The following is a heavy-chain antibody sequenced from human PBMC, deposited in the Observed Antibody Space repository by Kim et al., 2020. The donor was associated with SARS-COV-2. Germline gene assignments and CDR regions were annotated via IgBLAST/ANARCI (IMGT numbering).Heavy chain of an antibody. V-gene: IGHV5-51*01. D-gene: IGHD3-22*01. CDR1: GYSFTSYW. CDR2: IYPGDSDT. Sequence: GESLKISCKGSGYSFTSYWIGWVRQMPGKGLEWMGIIYPGDSDTRYLPSFQFQVTISADKSIITAYLQWSSLKASDTAMYYCARIPLDYYDSSGYYSFRYSFDYWGQGTLVTVSS. J-gene: IGHJ4*02. CDR3: ARIPLDYYDSSGYYSFRYSFDY.